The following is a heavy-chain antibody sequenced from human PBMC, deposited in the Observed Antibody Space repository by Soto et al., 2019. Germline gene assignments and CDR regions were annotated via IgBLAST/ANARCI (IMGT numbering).Heavy chain of an antibody. CDR2: ISAYNGNT. CDR1: GYTFTSYG. V-gene: IGHV1-18*01. CDR3: ARVQYYYGSGSHESPYYFDY. Sequence: ASVKVSCKASGYTFTSYGISWVRQAPGQGHEWMGWISAYNGNTNYAQMLQGRVTMTTDTSTSTAYMELSSLRSDDTAVYYCARVQYYYGSGSHESPYYFDYWGQGTLVTVSS. J-gene: IGHJ4*02. D-gene: IGHD3-10*01.